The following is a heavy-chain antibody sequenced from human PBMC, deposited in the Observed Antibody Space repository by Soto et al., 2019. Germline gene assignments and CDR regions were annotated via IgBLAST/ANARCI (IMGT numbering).Heavy chain of an antibody. Sequence: QVQLVQSGAEVKKPGASVKVSCKASGYTFTSYGISWVRQAPGQGLEWMGWISAYNGNTNYAQKLQGRVTMTTDTSTSTAYMELRSLRPDDTAVYYCAREGYSYGSYYYYGMDVWGQGTTVTVSS. CDR1: GYTFTSYG. J-gene: IGHJ6*02. CDR2: ISAYNGNT. V-gene: IGHV1-18*01. CDR3: AREGYSYGSYYYYGMDV. D-gene: IGHD5-18*01.